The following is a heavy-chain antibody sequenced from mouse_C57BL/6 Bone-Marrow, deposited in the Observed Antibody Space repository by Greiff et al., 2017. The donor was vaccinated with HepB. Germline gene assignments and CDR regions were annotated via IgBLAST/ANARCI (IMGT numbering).Heavy chain of an antibody. D-gene: IGHD2-5*01. V-gene: IGHV1-15*01. CDR2: IDPETGGT. J-gene: IGHJ1*03. CDR3: TRGVAYYSNYWYFDV. Sequence: QVQLQQSGAELVRPGASVTLSCKASGYTFTDYEMHWVKQTPVHGLEWIGAIDPETGGTAYNQKFKGKAILTADKSSSTAYMELRSLTSEDSAVYYGTRGVAYYSNYWYFDVGGTGTTVTVAS. CDR1: GYTFTDYE.